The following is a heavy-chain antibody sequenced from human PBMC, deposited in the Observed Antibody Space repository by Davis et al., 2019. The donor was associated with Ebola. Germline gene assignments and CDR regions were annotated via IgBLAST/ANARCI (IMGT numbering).Heavy chain of an antibody. J-gene: IGHJ6*02. CDR1: GGSISSSSYY. CDR3: ARIKMTTVIDYGMDV. CDR2: IYYSGST. Sequence: SETLSLTCTVSGGSISSSSYYWGWIRQPPGKGLAWIGCIYYSGSTYYNPSLKSRVTISVDTSKNQFSLKLSSVTAADTAVYYCARIKMTTVIDYGMDVWGQGTTVTVSS. D-gene: IGHD4-11*01. V-gene: IGHV4-39*07.